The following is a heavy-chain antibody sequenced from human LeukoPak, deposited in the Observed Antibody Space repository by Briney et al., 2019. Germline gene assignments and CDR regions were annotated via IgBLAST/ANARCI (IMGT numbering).Heavy chain of an antibody. J-gene: IGHJ1*01. CDR3: ARARSSVTMIAEH. D-gene: IGHD3-22*01. V-gene: IGHV3-21*01. CDR1: GFTFSSYS. Sequence: GGSLRLSCAASGFTFSSYSMNWVRQAPGKGLEWVSSISSSSSYIYYADSVKGRFTISRDTAKNSLYLQMNSLRAEDTAVYYCARARSSVTMIAEHWGQGTLVTVSS. CDR2: ISSSSSYI.